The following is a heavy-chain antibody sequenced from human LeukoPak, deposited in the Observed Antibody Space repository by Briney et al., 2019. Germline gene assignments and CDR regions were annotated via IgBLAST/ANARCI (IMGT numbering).Heavy chain of an antibody. CDR2: IYYSGST. CDR3: ARGATRSVLYSYYYMDV. D-gene: IGHD5/OR15-5a*01. Sequence: KPSETLSLTCTVSGGSISSYYWSWIRQPPGKGLEWIGYIYYSGSTNYNPSLKSRVTISVDTSKNQFSLKLSSATAADTAVYHCARGATRSVLYSYYYMDVWGKGTTVTISS. J-gene: IGHJ6*03. V-gene: IGHV4-59*01. CDR1: GGSISSYY.